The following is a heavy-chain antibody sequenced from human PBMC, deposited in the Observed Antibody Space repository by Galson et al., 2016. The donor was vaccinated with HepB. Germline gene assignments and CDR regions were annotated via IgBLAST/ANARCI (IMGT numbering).Heavy chain of an antibody. CDR1: GFTFSSYA. Sequence: SLRLSCAASGFTFSSYALNWVRQAPGKGLEWVSVISGSSSSIYYADSVKGRFTVSRDNSKNTVFLQMNSLRAEDTAVYYCARGTINWSHFDFWGPGTPVTVSS. J-gene: IGHJ4*02. CDR3: ARGTINWSHFDF. D-gene: IGHD1-1*01. V-gene: IGHV3-23*01. CDR2: ISGSSSSI.